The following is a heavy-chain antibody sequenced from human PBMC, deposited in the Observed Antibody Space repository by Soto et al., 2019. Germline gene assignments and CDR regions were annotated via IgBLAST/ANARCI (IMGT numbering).Heavy chain of an antibody. Sequence: QVQLVQSGAAVKKPGSSVKVSCKASGGTFSSYAISWVRQAPGQGLEWMGGIIPIFGTANYAQKFQGRVTITADESTSTAYMELSSLRSEDTAVYYCARPHCSGGSCYSDYYYYGMDVWGRGTTVSVSS. D-gene: IGHD2-15*01. J-gene: IGHJ6*02. V-gene: IGHV1-69*01. CDR1: GGTFSSYA. CDR3: ARPHCSGGSCYSDYYYYGMDV. CDR2: IIPIFGTA.